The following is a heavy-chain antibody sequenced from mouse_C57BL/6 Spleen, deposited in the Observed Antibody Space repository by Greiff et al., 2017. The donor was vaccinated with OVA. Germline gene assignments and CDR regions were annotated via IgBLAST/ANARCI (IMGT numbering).Heavy chain of an antibody. D-gene: IGHD1-1*01. CDR2: IYPGDGDT. CDR1: GYAFSSYW. CDR3: ARGGYYGSSYGYFDY. V-gene: IGHV1-80*01. J-gene: IGHJ2*01. Sequence: QVQLKQSGAELVKPGASVKISCKASGYAFSSYWMNWVKQRPGKGLEWIGQIYPGDGDTNYNGKFKGKATLTADKSSSTAYMQLSSLTSEDAAVYFCARGGYYGSSYGYFDYWGQGTTLTVSS.